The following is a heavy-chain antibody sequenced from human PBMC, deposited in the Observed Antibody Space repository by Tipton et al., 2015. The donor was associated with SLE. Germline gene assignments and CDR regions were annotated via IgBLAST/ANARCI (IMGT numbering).Heavy chain of an antibody. D-gene: IGHD2-2*01. J-gene: IGHJ4*02. Sequence: SLRLSCAASGFTFSNYWMSWVRQAPGKGLEWVANIKEDGGERYYVDSVKGRFTISRDNAKNSLHLQMSSLRAEDTAVYYCARDIVVVPATFDSWGQGTLVTVSS. CDR3: ARDIVVVPATFDS. V-gene: IGHV3-7*01. CDR1: GFTFSNYW. CDR2: IKEDGGER.